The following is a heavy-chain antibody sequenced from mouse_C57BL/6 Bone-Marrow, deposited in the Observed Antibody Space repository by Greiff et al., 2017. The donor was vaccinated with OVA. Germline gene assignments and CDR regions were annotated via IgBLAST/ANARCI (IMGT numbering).Heavy chain of an antibody. CDR1: GYTFTSYW. V-gene: IGHV1-50*01. CDR2: IDPYDSYT. Sequence: QVQLKQPGAELVKPGASVKLSCKASGYTFTSYWMQWVKQRPGQGLEWIGEIDPYDSYTNYNQKFKGKATLTVDTSSSTAYMQLNSLTSEDSAVYYCASAVFAYWGQGTLVTVSA. J-gene: IGHJ3*01. CDR3: ASAVFAY.